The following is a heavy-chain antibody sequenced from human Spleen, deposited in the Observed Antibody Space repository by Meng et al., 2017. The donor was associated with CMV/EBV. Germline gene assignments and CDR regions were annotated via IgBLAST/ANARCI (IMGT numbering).Heavy chain of an antibody. CDR1: GGSISSSSYY. CDR2: IHYRGST. D-gene: IGHD5-18*01. J-gene: IGHJ3*02. CDR3: ARARTYSGADAFDI. Sequence: LRLSCTVSGGSISSSSYYWGWIRQHPVKGLEWIGHIHYRGSTYYKPSLKSRISMSVDTSKNQFSLNLRSATATDTAVFYCARARTYSGADAFDIWGQGTMVTVSS. V-gene: IGHV4-31*03.